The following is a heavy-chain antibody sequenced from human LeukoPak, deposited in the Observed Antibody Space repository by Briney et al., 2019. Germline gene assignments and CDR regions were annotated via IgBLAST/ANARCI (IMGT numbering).Heavy chain of an antibody. D-gene: IGHD3-10*02. CDR3: AELGITMIGGV. CDR2: ISSSSSYI. V-gene: IGHV3-21*01. Sequence: NTGGSLRLSCAASGFTFSSYSMNWVRQAPGKGLEWVSSISSSSSYIYYADSVKGRFTISRDNAKNSLYLQMNSLRAEDTAVYYCAELGITMIGGVWGKGTTVTTSS. CDR1: GFTFSSYS. J-gene: IGHJ6*04.